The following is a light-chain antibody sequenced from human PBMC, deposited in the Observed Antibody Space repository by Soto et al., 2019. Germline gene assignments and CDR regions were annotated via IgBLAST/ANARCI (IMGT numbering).Light chain of an antibody. Sequence: QSVLTQPASVSGSPGQSITISCTGTSSDVGGYNYVSWYQQHPGKAPKLMIYDVSNRPSGVSNRFSGSKSGNTASLTISGLQADDEADHHCSSYARSRTLGSLGTGTKGT. V-gene: IGLV2-14*01. J-gene: IGLJ1*01. CDR3: SSYARSRTLGS. CDR1: SSDVGGYNY. CDR2: DVS.